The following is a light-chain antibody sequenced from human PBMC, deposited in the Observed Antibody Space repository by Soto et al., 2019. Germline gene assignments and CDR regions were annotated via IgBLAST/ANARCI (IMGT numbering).Light chain of an antibody. Sequence: QSVLTQPPSASGTPGQRVTLSCSGSSANIGSNTVTWYQQLPGTAPKLLINSNNQRPSGVPDRFSGSKSGTSASLTISGLQPDDEAEYYCAAWDDRLTGSVVFGRGTKLTVL. CDR3: AAWDDRLTGSVV. CDR1: SANIGSNT. J-gene: IGLJ2*01. CDR2: SNN. V-gene: IGLV1-44*01.